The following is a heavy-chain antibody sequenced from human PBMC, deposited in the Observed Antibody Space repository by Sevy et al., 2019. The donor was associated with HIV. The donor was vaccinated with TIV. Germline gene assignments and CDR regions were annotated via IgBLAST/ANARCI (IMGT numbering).Heavy chain of an antibody. Sequence: ASVKVSCKASGGTFSSYAISWVRQAPGQGLEWMGGIIPIFGTANYAQKFQGRVTITGDESTSTAYMELSSLRSEDTAVYDCARDLYGELGRVGVNGLDAFDIWGQGTMVTVSS. D-gene: IGHD1-1*01. CDR1: GGTFSSYA. J-gene: IGHJ3*02. CDR2: IIPIFGTA. V-gene: IGHV1-69*13. CDR3: ARDLYGELGRVGVNGLDAFDI.